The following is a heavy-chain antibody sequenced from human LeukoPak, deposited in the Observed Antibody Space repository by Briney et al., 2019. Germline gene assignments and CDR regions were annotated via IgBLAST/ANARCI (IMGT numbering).Heavy chain of an antibody. CDR1: GFTFSSYG. V-gene: IGHV3-30*18. CDR2: ISYDGSNK. J-gene: IGHJ4*02. Sequence: PGGSLRLSCAASGFTFSSYGMHWVRQAPGKGLEWVAVISYDGSNKYYADSVKGRFTISRDNSKNTLYLQMNGLRAEDTAVYYCAKDFAWYWGQGTLVTVSS. D-gene: IGHD3-3*01. CDR3: AKDFAWY.